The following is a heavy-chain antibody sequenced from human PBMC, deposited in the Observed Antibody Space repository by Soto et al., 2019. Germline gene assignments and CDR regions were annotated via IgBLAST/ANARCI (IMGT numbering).Heavy chain of an antibody. V-gene: IGHV3-74*01. CDR3: TRWPEY. CDR1: GFTFSEYW. Sequence: HPGGSLRLSCAASGFTFSEYWMHWVRQAPGKGLVWVSRVNADGSSTSHADSVRGRFTISRDNAKNTVYLQMNSLRVDDTAVYFCTRWPEYWGQGTLVTVSS. J-gene: IGHJ4*02. D-gene: IGHD5-12*01. CDR2: VNADGSST.